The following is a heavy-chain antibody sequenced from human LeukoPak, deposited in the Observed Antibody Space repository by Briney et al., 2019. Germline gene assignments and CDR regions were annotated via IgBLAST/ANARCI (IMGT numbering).Heavy chain of an antibody. J-gene: IGHJ4*02. V-gene: IGHV3-7*01. CDR1: GFTIRNQW. CDR3: ARGVRGSSWVSFDS. CDR2: IKEDGREK. D-gene: IGHD6-13*01. Sequence: LSGGSLRLSCEVSGFTIRNQWMSWVRQAPGKGLEWVANIKEDGREKYYVDSVKGRFTISRDNSKNTLSLQMNSLRGEDTAIYYCARGVRGSSWVSFDSWGQGTLVTVSS.